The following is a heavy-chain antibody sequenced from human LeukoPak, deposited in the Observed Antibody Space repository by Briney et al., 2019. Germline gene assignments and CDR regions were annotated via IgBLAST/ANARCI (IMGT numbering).Heavy chain of an antibody. CDR2: ISSSGSTI. D-gene: IGHD3-10*02. V-gene: IGHV3-48*03. J-gene: IGHJ6*04. Sequence: GGSLRLSCAASGFTFSSYEMNWLRQAPGKGLEWVSYISSSGSTIYYADSVKGRFTISRDNAKNSLYLQMNRLRAEDTAVYYCAELGITMIGGVWGKGTTVTISS. CDR1: GFTFSSYE. CDR3: AELGITMIGGV.